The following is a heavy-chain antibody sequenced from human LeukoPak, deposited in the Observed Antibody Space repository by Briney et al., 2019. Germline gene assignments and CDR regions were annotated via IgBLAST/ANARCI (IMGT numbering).Heavy chain of an antibody. CDR1: GYTFTSYY. CDR2: INPSGGST. J-gene: IGHJ6*02. V-gene: IGHV1-46*01. Sequence: GASVKVSCRASGYTFTSYYMHWVRQAPGLGLEWMGIINPSGGSTSYAQKFQGRVTMTRDTSTSTVYMELSSLRSEDTAVYYCARDRTVARYYYGMDVWGQGTTVTVSS. D-gene: IGHD4-23*01. CDR3: ARDRTVARYYYGMDV.